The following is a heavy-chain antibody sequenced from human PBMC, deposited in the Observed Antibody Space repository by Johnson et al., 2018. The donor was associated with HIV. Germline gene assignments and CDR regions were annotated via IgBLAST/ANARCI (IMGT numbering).Heavy chain of an antibody. D-gene: IGHD4-17*01. CDR1: GFTFSSYA. J-gene: IGHJ3*02. CDR3: ARAGYYGDNDAFDI. V-gene: IGHV3-30-3*01. Sequence: QVQLVESGGGVVQPGRSLRLSCAASGFTFSSYAMHWVRQAPGKGLEWVAVISYDGSNKYYADSVKGRLTISRDNSKNTLYLQMNSLRAEDTAVYYCARAGYYGDNDAFDIWGQGTMVTVSS. CDR2: ISYDGSNK.